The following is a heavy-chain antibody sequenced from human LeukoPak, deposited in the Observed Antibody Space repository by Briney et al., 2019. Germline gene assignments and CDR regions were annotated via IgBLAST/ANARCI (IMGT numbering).Heavy chain of an antibody. Sequence: PSETLSLTCTVSGGSISSYYWSWIRQPPGKGLEWIGYIYYSGSTNYNPSLKSRVTISVDTSKNQFSLKLSSVTAADTAVYYCARDTRGWYNYYYYYYMDVWGKGTTVTISS. CDR3: ARDTRGWYNYYYYYYMDV. D-gene: IGHD6-19*01. J-gene: IGHJ6*03. CDR2: IYYSGST. V-gene: IGHV4-59*01. CDR1: GGSISSYY.